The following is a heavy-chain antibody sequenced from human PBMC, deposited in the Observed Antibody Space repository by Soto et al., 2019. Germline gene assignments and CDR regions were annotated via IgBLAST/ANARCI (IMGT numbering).Heavy chain of an antibody. CDR2: VNGGNGNT. Sequence: ASVKVSCKASGYTFTTHVMHWVRQAPGQRLEWMGWVNGGNGNTKYSQKFQGRVTITRDTSATTAYMELSRLTSEDKAVYYCAGDSGRVGPSGDLDYWGQGTLVTVSS. CDR1: GYTFTTHV. CDR3: AGDSGRVGPSGDLDY. V-gene: IGHV1-3*01. D-gene: IGHD1-26*01. J-gene: IGHJ4*02.